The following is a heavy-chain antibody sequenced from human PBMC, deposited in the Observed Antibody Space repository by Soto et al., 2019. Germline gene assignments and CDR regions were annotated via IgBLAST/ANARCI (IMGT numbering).Heavy chain of an antibody. V-gene: IGHV1-69*05. J-gene: IGHJ4*02. D-gene: IGHD3-10*01. Sequence: GASVKVSCKASGGTFSSYAISWVRQAPGQGLEWMGGIIPIFGTTNYAQKFQGRVTITRDTSASTAYMELSSLRSEDTAVYYCARDREYYFDYWGQGTLVTVSS. CDR1: GGTFSSYA. CDR2: IIPIFGTT. CDR3: ARDREYYFDY.